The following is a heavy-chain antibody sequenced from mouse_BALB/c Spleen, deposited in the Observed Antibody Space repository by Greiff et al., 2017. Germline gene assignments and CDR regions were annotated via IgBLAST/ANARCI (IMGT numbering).Heavy chain of an antibody. V-gene: IGHV5-6*01. CDR3: ARSLFLSAMDY. CDR2: ISSGGSYT. J-gene: IGHJ4*01. Sequence: EVMLVESGGDLVKPGGSLKLSCAASGFTFSSYGMSWVRQTPDKRLEWVATISSGGSYTYYPDSVKGRFTISRDNAKNTLYLQMSSLKSEDTAMYYCARSLFLSAMDYWGQGTSVTVSS. CDR1: GFTFSSYG.